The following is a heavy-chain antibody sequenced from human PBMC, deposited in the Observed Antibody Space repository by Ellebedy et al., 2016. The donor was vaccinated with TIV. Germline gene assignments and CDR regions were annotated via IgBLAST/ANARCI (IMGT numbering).Heavy chain of an antibody. J-gene: IGHJ4*02. V-gene: IGHV3-21*01. D-gene: IGHD3-3*01. Sequence: GESLKISXAVSGFTFSRYTMNWVRQAPGKGLEWVSSISSSSNYIYYADSVKGRFTISRDNAKNSLYLQMNSLRAEDTAVYYCARENNFWSGYAFDYWGQGTLVTVSS. CDR1: GFTFSRYT. CDR2: ISSSSNYI. CDR3: ARENNFWSGYAFDY.